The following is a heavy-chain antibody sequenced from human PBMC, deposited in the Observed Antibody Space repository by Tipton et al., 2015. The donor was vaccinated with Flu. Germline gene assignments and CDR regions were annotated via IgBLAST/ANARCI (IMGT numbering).Heavy chain of an antibody. CDR3: ARETQWSNFDY. Sequence: SLRLSCAASGSTFSSYEMNWVRQGPGKGLEWVSYISRSGGTIYYADSVKGRFTISRDNAKNSLYLQLNSLRAEDTAVYYCARETQWSNFDYWGQGTLVIVSS. J-gene: IGHJ4*02. V-gene: IGHV3-48*03. CDR1: GSTFSSYE. D-gene: IGHD6-19*01. CDR2: ISRSGGTI.